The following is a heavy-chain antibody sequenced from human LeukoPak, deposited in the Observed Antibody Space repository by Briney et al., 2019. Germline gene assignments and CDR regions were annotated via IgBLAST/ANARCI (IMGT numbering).Heavy chain of an antibody. J-gene: IGHJ6*02. CDR2: INPNSGVT. V-gene: IGHV1-2*02. D-gene: IGHD6-6*01. CDR1: GYTFIGYY. Sequence: ASVKVSCKASGYTFIGYYMTWVRQAPGQGLEWMGWINPNSGVTNYAQKFQGRVTMTRDSAISTAYIELSGLRSDDTAVYYCAKYHTVRSLDVWGQGTTVTISS. CDR3: AKYHTVRSLDV.